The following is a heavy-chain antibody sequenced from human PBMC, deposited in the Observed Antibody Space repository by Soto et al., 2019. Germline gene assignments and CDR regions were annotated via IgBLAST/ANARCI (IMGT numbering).Heavy chain of an antibody. J-gene: IGHJ5*02. V-gene: IGHV4-39*01. Sequence: SETLSLTYTVSGGSISSYYWRWIRQPPGKGLEWIGTIYYSGSTYYNPSLKSRVTISVDTSKNQFSLKLSSVTAADTAVYYCASSGWFDPWGQGTLVTVSS. CDR2: IYYSGST. CDR1: GGSISSYY. CDR3: ASSGWFDP.